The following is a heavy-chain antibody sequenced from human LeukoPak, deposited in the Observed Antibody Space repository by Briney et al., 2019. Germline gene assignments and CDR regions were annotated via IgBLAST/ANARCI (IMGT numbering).Heavy chain of an antibody. CDR3: TVNYDFC. D-gene: IGHD3-3*01. CDR2: LDYSGDT. Sequence: PSETLSLTCTVSGVSISRSSDYWGWIRQPPGKGLEWIGSLDYSGDTYYNPSLKSRVTISVDTSKNQFSLKLSSVTAADTAVYYCTVNYDFCGGQGTLVTVSS. CDR1: GVSISRSSDY. V-gene: IGHV4-39*01. J-gene: IGHJ4*02.